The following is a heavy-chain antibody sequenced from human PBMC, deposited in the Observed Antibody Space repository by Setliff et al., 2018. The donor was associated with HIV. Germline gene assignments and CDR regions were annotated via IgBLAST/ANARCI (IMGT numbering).Heavy chain of an antibody. Sequence: SETLSLTCAVYGGSLNDYYWSWIRLPPGKGLEWIGEINHSGSTNYNPSLKSRVTISVDTSKNQFSLKLSSVTAADTAVYYCARRRPPPSGLYSAYYMDVWGTGTTVTVSS. CDR3: ARRRPPPSGLYSAYYMDV. J-gene: IGHJ6*03. V-gene: IGHV4-34*01. CDR2: INHSGST. CDR1: GGSLNDYY. D-gene: IGHD1-26*01.